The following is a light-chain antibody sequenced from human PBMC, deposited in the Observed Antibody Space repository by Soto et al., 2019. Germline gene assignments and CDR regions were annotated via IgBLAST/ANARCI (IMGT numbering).Light chain of an antibody. J-gene: IGLJ1*01. CDR1: SSDVGGYNY. Sequence: QSALTQPASVSGSPGQSITISCNGTSSDVGGYNYVSWYQQHPGKAPKLMIYEVRNRPSGVSNRFSGSKSGNTASLTISGLQAEDEADYYCSSYTSSSTYVFGTGTKLTVL. CDR2: EVR. CDR3: SSYTSSSTYV. V-gene: IGLV2-14*01.